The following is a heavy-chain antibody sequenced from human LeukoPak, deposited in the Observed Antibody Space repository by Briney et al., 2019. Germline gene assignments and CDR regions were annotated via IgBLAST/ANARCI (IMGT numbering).Heavy chain of an antibody. CDR1: GFTFDDYV. V-gene: IGHV3-43*02. CDR2: ISGDGSGT. D-gene: IGHD5-12*01. CDR3: ATQNPPGSGYYDAYNWFDP. Sequence: GGSLRLSCTASGFTFDDYVMHWVRQAPGKGLEWVSLISGDGSGTYYADSVKGRFTISRDNSKNSLFLHMSGLRAEDTALYYCATQNPPGSGYYDAYNWFDPWGQGTLVTVAS. J-gene: IGHJ5*02.